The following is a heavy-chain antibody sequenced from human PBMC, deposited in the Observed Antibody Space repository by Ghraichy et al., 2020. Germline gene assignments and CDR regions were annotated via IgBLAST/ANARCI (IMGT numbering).Heavy chain of an antibody. V-gene: IGHV4-34*01. CDR2: INHSGST. CDR3: ARGGVTMVRGVRGYYYYYYMDV. CDR1: GGSFSGYY. D-gene: IGHD3-10*01. Sequence: SETLSLTCAVYGGSFSGYYWSWIRQPPGKGLEWIGEINHSGSTNYNPSLKSRVTISVDTSKNQFSLKLSSVTAADTAVYYCARGGVTMVRGVRGYYYYYYMDVWGKGTTVTVSS. J-gene: IGHJ6*03.